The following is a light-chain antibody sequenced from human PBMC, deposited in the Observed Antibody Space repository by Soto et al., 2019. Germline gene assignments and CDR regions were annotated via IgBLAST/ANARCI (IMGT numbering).Light chain of an antibody. CDR3: QQLNSYSIT. V-gene: IGKV1-9*01. J-gene: IGKJ5*01. CDR2: AAS. CDR1: QGTSSY. Sequence: IRMPQSPSTLSVSLGDRVTITCRASQGTSSYLAWYQQKPGQAPKLLIYAASTLQSGVPSRFSGSGSGTEFTLTISSLQPEDFATYYCQQLNSYSITFGQGTRLEI.